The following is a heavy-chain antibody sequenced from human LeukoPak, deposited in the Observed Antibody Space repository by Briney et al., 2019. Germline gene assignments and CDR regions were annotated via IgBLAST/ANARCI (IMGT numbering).Heavy chain of an antibody. D-gene: IGHD2-15*01. CDR1: GGSFSGYY. J-gene: IGHJ6*02. Sequence: SETLSLTCAVYGGSFSGYYWSWIRQPPGKGLEWIGEINHSGSTNYNPSLKSRVTISVDTSKNQFSLKLSSVTAADTAVYYCARHELGYCSGGSCYQTYYYYGMDVWGQGTTVTVSS. V-gene: IGHV4-34*01. CDR3: ARHELGYCSGGSCYQTYYYYGMDV. CDR2: INHSGST.